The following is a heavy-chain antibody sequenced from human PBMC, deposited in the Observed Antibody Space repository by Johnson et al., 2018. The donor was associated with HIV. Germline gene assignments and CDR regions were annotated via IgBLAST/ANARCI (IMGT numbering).Heavy chain of an antibody. D-gene: IGHD6-19*01. Sequence: VQLVESGGGVVQPGRSLRLSCAASGFTFSSYGMNWVRQAPGKGLEWVSGINWNGGSTGYADSMKGRFTISRDNAKNSLYLQMNSLRAEDTALYYCARDRQAVRGTFDIWGQGTMVTVSS. CDR3: ARDRQAVRGTFDI. J-gene: IGHJ3*02. CDR1: GFTFSSYG. CDR2: INWNGGST. V-gene: IGHV3-20*04.